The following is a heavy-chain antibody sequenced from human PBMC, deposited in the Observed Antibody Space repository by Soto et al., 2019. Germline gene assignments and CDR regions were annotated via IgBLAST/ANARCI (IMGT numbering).Heavy chain of an antibody. J-gene: IGHJ6*02. Sequence: GGSLRLSCAASGFTFSSYAMHWVRQAPGKGLERVAVISYDGSNKYYADSVKGRFTISRDNSKNTVYLQMNSLRAEDTAVYYCARDGTYYDILTGYPSYYYYGMDVWGQGTTVTVSS. CDR1: GFTFSSYA. CDR2: ISYDGSNK. CDR3: ARDGTYYDILTGYPSYYYYGMDV. V-gene: IGHV3-30-3*01. D-gene: IGHD3-9*01.